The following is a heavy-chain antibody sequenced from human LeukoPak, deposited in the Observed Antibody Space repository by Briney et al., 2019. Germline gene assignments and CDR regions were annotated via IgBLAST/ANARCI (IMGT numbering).Heavy chain of an antibody. D-gene: IGHD3-10*01. J-gene: IGHJ5*02. CDR2: ISAYNGNT. CDR1: GYTFTSYG. CDR3: ARDGFTITMVRGVIINWFDT. V-gene: IGHV1-18*04. Sequence: GASVKVSCKASGYTFTSYGISWVRQAPGQGLEWMGWISAYNGNTNYAQKLQGRVTMTTDTSTSTAYMELRSLRSDDTAVYYCARDGFTITMVRGVIINWFDTWGQGTLVTVSS.